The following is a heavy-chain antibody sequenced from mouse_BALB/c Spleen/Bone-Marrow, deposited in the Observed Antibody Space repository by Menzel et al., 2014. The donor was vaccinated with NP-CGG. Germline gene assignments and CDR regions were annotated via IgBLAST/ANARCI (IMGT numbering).Heavy chain of an antibody. Sequence: QVQLQQSGPELVKPGASVKISCKASGYTFTSYDINWVKQRPGQGLEWIGWIYPGDGSTKYNEKFKGKATLTADKSTSTAYIQLSSLTSENSAVYFCARSGDSSGYGFAYWGQGTPVTVSA. J-gene: IGHJ3*01. CDR3: ARSGDSSGYGFAY. V-gene: IGHV1S56*01. CDR2: IYPGDGST. CDR1: GYTFTSYD. D-gene: IGHD3-2*01.